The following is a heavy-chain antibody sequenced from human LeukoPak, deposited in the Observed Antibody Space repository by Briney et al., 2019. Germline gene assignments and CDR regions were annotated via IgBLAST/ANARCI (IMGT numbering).Heavy chain of an antibody. Sequence: GGSLGLSCAASGFTFSDYTMNWVRQAPGKGLEWVSYISSSSSTIYYADSVKGRFTISRDNAKNSLYLQMNSLRAEDTAVYYCARDLIAVAGSFFDYWGQGTLVTVSS. J-gene: IGHJ4*02. CDR3: ARDLIAVAGSFFDY. CDR1: GFTFSDYT. D-gene: IGHD6-19*01. V-gene: IGHV3-48*01. CDR2: ISSSSSTI.